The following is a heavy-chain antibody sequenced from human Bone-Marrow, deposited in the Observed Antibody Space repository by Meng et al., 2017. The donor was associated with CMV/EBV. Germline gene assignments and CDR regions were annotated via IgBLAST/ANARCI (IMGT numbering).Heavy chain of an antibody. D-gene: IGHD3-3*01. V-gene: IGHV3-48*04. CDR2: ISSSSSTI. Sequence: GSLRLSCAASGFTFSSYSMNWVRQAPGKGLEWVSYISSSSSTIYYADSVKGRFTISRDNAKNSLYLQMNSLRAEDTALYYCAKDGLPGGDDFWSGYKDYWGQGTLVTVSS. CDR3: AKDGLPGGDDFWSGYKDY. J-gene: IGHJ4*02. CDR1: GFTFSSYS.